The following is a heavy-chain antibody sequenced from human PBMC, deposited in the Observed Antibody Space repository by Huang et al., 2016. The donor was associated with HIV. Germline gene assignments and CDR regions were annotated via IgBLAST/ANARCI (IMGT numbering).Heavy chain of an antibody. Sequence: QVQLQESGPGLVRPSETLSLICGVSGGSISGYFWSWIPQPAGKGLEWIGGIGSSWGTNYNPTLKSRFNRSIDTSKSQFSLTLSSVTAADTAVYYCARDQFGDYVNYFDLWGQGTLVTVSS. CDR3: ARDQFGDYVNYFDL. CDR2: IGSSWGT. D-gene: IGHD4-17*01. V-gene: IGHV4-4*07. CDR1: GGSISGYF. J-gene: IGHJ4*02.